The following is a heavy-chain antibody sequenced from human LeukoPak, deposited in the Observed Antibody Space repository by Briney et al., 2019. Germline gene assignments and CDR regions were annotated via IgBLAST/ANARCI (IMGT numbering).Heavy chain of an antibody. J-gene: IGHJ6*03. CDR1: GGSISSYY. V-gene: IGHV4-4*07. Sequence: SETLSLTCTVSGGSISSYYWSWIRQPAGKGLEWIGRIYTSGSTNYNPSLKSRVTMPVDTSKNQFSLKLSSVTAADTAVYYCARAVGSGSFQTYYYYMDVWGKGTTVTISS. CDR2: IYTSGST. CDR3: ARAVGSGSFQTYYYYMDV. D-gene: IGHD3-10*01.